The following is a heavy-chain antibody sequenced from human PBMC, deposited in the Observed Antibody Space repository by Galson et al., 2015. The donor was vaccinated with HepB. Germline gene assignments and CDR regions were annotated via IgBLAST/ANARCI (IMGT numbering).Heavy chain of an antibody. Sequence: SLRLSCAAYGFTFSYYDMNWVRQAPGKGLEWVSTINSGGPNTYYAESVKDRFTTSRDNSNNTLSLQMNSLSAGDTAIYYFAKRFSNWTSSDHYYSLNVWGPGTTVTVSS. V-gene: IGHV3-23*05. CDR2: INSGGPNT. CDR1: GFTFSYYD. J-gene: IGHJ6*02. D-gene: IGHD1-1*01. CDR3: AKRFSNWTSSDHYYSLNV.